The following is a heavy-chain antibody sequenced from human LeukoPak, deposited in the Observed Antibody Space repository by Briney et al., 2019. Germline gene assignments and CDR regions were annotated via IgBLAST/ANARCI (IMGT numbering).Heavy chain of an antibody. J-gene: IGHJ6*02. CDR2: IYHSGST. D-gene: IGHD3-10*01. V-gene: IGHV4-30-2*01. Sequence: SQTLSLTCAVSGGSIGSGGYSWSWIRQPPGKGLEWIGYIYHSGSTYYNPSLKSRVTISVDRSKNQFSLKLSSVTAADTAVYYCARGTGGYYYGSGSSYYYYGMDVWGQGTTVTVSS. CDR1: GGSIGSGGYS. CDR3: ARGTGGYYYGSGSSYYYYGMDV.